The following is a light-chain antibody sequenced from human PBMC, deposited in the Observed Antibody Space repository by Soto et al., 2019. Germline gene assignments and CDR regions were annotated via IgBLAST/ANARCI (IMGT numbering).Light chain of an antibody. CDR3: KQYSTWPPST. J-gene: IGKJ5*01. V-gene: IGKV3-15*01. CDR2: GAS. Sequence: EIVMTQSPATLSVSPGERATLSCRASQSVSSNLAWYQQKPGQAPRLLIFGASTRATGIPARFSCSGSGTELTLTISSLQSEDFAVYYCKQYSTWPPSTLGTGTRLDIK. CDR1: QSVSSN.